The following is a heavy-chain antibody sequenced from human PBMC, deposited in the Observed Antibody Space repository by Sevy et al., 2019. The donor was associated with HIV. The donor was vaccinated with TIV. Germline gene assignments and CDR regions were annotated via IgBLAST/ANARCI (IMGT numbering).Heavy chain of an antibody. CDR2: IYYSGST. J-gene: IGHJ4*02. CDR1: GDSISSSNFY. D-gene: IGHD3-22*01. Sequence: SETLSLTCTVSGDSISSSNFYWGWIRQPPWKGLEWIGSIYYSGSTYYNPSLKSRVTISVDTSKDQFSLKLRSVTAADTAVYYCARLFDDSSGPPSDYWGQGTLVTVSS. V-gene: IGHV4-39*01. CDR3: ARLFDDSSGPPSDY.